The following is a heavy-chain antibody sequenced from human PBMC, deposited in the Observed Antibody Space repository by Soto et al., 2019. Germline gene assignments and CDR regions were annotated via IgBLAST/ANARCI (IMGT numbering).Heavy chain of an antibody. CDR1: GGSVSSGSYY. D-gene: IGHD1-26*01. J-gene: IGHJ4*02. V-gene: IGHV4-61*01. CDR2: IYYSGRT. Sequence: QVQLQESGPGLVKPSETLSLTCTVSGGSVSSGSYYWSWIRQPPGKGLEWIGYIYYSGRTNYNPTLTSRVTISVDTSKNQFSLKLSSVTAADTAVYYCARTMVGARAGYFDYWGRGTLVTVSS. CDR3: ARTMVGARAGYFDY.